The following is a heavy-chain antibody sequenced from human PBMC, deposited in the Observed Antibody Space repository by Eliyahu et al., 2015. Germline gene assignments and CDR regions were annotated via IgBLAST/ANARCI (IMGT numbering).Heavy chain of an antibody. V-gene: IGHV3-23*01. CDR2: ISGSGGST. Sequence: EVQLLESGGGLVQPGGSLRLSCAASGFPFSSDAMXWVRQAPGKGLXWVXAISGSGGSTYYADSVKGRFTISRDNSKNTLYLQMNSLRAEDTAVYYCASWDVVVAATGDYWGQGTLVTVSS. D-gene: IGHD2-15*01. J-gene: IGHJ4*02. CDR3: ASWDVVVAATGDY. CDR1: GFPFSSDA.